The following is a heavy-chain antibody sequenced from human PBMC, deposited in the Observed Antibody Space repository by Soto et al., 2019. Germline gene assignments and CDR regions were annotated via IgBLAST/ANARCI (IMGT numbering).Heavy chain of an antibody. CDR1: GFSFSSYA. CDR3: AKGSIEYSASVDN. V-gene: IGHV3-23*01. Sequence: DVQLLESGGGLVQPGGSLRLSCAASGFSFSSYAMVWVRQAPGKGLEWVAVISARGGSSYFADSVKGRFTLSRDNSKNVLSLEMNSLRAEDTALYFCAKGSIEYSASVDNCGQGTLVVVSS. J-gene: IGHJ4*02. D-gene: IGHD5-12*01. CDR2: ISARGGSS.